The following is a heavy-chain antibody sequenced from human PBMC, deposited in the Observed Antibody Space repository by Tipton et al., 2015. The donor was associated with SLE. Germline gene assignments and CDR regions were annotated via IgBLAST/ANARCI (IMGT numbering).Heavy chain of an antibody. CDR2: IYTSGST. D-gene: IGHD6-13*01. CDR3: AISAGRWFDP. Sequence: TLSLTCTVSGGSISSGSYYWSWIRQPAGKGLEWIGHIYTSGSTNYNPSLQSRVTLSVDTSKNQFSLKLSSVTAADTAVYYCAISAGRWFDPWGQGTLVTVSS. J-gene: IGHJ5*02. V-gene: IGHV4-61*09. CDR1: GGSISSGSYY.